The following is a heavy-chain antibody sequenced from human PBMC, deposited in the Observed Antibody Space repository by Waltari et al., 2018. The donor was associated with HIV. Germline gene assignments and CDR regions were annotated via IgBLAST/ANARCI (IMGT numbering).Heavy chain of an antibody. CDR3: TRDPAPHYYDSSGYGSPHDY. CDR1: GYTFTSYG. D-gene: IGHD3-22*01. CDR2: ISAYNGNT. J-gene: IGHJ4*02. Sequence: QVQLVQSGAEVKKPGASVKVSCKASGYTFTSYGISWVRQAPGQGLEWMGWISAYNGNTNYAQKLQGRVTMTTDTSTSTAYMELRSLRSDDTAVYYITRDPAPHYYDSSGYGSPHDYWGQGTLVTVSS. V-gene: IGHV1-18*01.